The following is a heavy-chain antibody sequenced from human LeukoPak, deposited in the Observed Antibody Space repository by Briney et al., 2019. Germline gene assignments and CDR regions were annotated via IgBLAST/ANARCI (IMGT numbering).Heavy chain of an antibody. Sequence: GGSLRLSCAASGFTFGDYAMHWVRQAPGKGLEWVSGLCWNSASLDYVDSVKGRFTISRDNAKNSLYLQMNSLRAEDTAFYYSGEGRGGSRKFDAFDIWGQGTMVTVSS. V-gene: IGHV3-9*01. J-gene: IGHJ3*02. D-gene: IGHD2-15*01. CDR1: GFTFGDYA. CDR2: LCWNSASL. CDR3: GEGRGGSRKFDAFDI.